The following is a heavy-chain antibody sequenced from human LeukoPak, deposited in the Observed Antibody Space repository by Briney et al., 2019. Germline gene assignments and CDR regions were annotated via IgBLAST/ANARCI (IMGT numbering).Heavy chain of an antibody. CDR1: GGSISSSSYY. D-gene: IGHD5-18*01. Sequence: SETLSLTCTVSGGSISSSSYYWGWIRQPPGKGLEWIGSIYYSGSTYYNPSLKSRVTISLDTSKNQFSLKLSSVIAADTAVYYCARLRHNGYSYGYVDYWGQGTLVTVSS. J-gene: IGHJ4*02. CDR3: ARLRHNGYSYGYVDY. CDR2: IYYSGST. V-gene: IGHV4-39*07.